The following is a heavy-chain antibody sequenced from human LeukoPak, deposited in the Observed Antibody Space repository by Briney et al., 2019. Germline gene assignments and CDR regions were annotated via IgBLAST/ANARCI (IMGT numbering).Heavy chain of an antibody. CDR3: ARWYSSGWYSDY. J-gene: IGHJ4*02. CDR2: VSGTSEYI. Sequence: GGSLRLSCAASGFSFSTYSMIWVRQAPGKGLEWVSSVSGTSEYIYYAGSVRGRFTISRDNAKNTVYLQMNSLRAEDTAVYYCARWYSSGWYSDYWGQGTLVTVSS. CDR1: GFSFSTYS. V-gene: IGHV3-21*06. D-gene: IGHD6-19*01.